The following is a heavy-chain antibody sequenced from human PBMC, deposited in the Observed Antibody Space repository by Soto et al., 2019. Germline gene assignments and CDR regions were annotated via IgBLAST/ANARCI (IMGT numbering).Heavy chain of an antibody. CDR1: GGSLSNAVFF. J-gene: IGHJ4*01. Sequence: TLFPTCTLSGGSLSNAVFFWRWVRQPPGKGLEWIGYFHSSGATYKDPSLKSRVTISVDTSKNQISLKLDSVTAADTAVYYCASIWFGDFDYWGHGTLVTVSS. D-gene: IGHD3-10*01. CDR2: FHSSGAT. CDR3: ASIWFGDFDY. V-gene: IGHV4-30-4*01.